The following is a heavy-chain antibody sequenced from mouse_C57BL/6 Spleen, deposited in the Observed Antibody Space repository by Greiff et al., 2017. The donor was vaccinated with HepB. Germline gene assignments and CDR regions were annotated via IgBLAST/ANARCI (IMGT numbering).Heavy chain of an antibody. D-gene: IGHD2-5*01. CDR2: IDPENGDT. V-gene: IGHV14-4*01. Sequence: EVQLQQSGAELVRPGASVKLSCTASGFNIKDDYMHWVKQRPEQGLEWIGWIDPENGDTEYASKFQGKATITADTSSNTAYLQLSSLTSEDTAVYYCTTSRSKWYFDVWGTGTTVTVSS. CDR3: TTSRSKWYFDV. J-gene: IGHJ1*03. CDR1: GFNIKDDY.